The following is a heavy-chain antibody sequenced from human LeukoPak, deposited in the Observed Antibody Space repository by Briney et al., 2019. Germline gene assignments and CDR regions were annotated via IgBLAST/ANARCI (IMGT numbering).Heavy chain of an antibody. CDR2: INPSGGST. Sequence: ASVKVSCKASGYTFTSYHMHWVRQAPGQGLEWMGIINPSGGSTSYAQKFQGRVSMTRDTSTSTVYMELSSLRSEDTAVYYCARDRPGIGYFDLWGRGTLVTVSS. CDR3: ARDRPGIGYFDL. J-gene: IGHJ2*01. D-gene: IGHD1-14*01. CDR1: GYTFTSYH. V-gene: IGHV1-46*03.